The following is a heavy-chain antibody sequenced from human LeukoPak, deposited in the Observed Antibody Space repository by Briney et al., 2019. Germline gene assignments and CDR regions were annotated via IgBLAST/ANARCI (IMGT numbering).Heavy chain of an antibody. CDR1: GFTFSSYG. D-gene: IGHD2-15*01. Sequence: PGGSLRLSCAASGFTFSSYGMHWVRQAPGKGLEWVAFIRYDGSNKYYADSVKGRFTISRDNSKNTLYLQMNSLRAEDTAVYYCAKGQICSGGSCYPDDYWGQGTLVTVSS. CDR2: IRYDGSNK. CDR3: AKGQICSGGSCYPDDY. J-gene: IGHJ4*02. V-gene: IGHV3-30*02.